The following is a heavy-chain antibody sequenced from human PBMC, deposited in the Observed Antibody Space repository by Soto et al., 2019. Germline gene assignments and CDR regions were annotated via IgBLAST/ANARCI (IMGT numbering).Heavy chain of an antibody. D-gene: IGHD3-9*01. Sequence: PGGSLRLSCAASGFTVGSNYMSWVRQAPGKVLAWVSVIYSQGTPYYADSVKGRFTISRENSNNTLYLHMNNLRAEDTAVYYCARSTYYDILTGSYYYYAMDVWGQGTTVTASS. J-gene: IGHJ6*02. CDR1: GFTVGSNY. V-gene: IGHV3-53*01. CDR2: IYSQGTP. CDR3: ARSTYYDILTGSYYYYAMDV.